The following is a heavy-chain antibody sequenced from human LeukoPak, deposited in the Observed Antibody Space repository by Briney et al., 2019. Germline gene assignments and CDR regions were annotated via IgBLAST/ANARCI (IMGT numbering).Heavy chain of an antibody. CDR2: ISGSGDNT. CDR3: AKGSYYDSSGSFYFDY. Sequence: GSLRLSCAASGFTFSSYAMSWVRQAPGKGLEWVSGISGSGDNTYYADSVKGRFTISRDNSKNTLYVQVNSLGTEDTAAYYCAKGSYYDSSGSFYFDYRGQGTLVTVSS. D-gene: IGHD3-22*01. V-gene: IGHV3-23*01. J-gene: IGHJ4*02. CDR1: GFTFSSYA.